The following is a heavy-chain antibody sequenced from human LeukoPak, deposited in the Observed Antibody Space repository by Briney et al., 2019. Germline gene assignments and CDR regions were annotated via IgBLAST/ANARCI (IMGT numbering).Heavy chain of an antibody. D-gene: IGHD3-10*01. CDR1: GFTFSSYA. CDR3: AFLTGYGSGSYYNYFGPPPYYFDY. V-gene: IGHV3-23*01. CDR2: ISSGSGGST. J-gene: IGHJ4*02. Sequence: PGGSLRLSCAASGFTFSSYAMSWVRQAPGKGLEWVSSISSGSGGSTYYADSVKGRFTISRDNSKNTLYLQMNSLRAEDTAVYYCAFLTGYGSGSYYNYFGPPPYYFDYWGQGTLVTVSS.